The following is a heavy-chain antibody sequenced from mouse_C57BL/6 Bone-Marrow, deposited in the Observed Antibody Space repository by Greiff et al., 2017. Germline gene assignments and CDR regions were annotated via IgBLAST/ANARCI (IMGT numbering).Heavy chain of an antibody. J-gene: IGHJ2*01. CDR2: IVPGSGST. CDR3: TRKELKEYYFDY. V-gene: IGHV1-9*01. D-gene: IGHD1-3*01. CDR1: GYTFTGYW. Sequence: QVQLQQSGAELVKPGASVKLSCKASGYTFTGYWIEWVKQRPGHGLEWIGEIVPGSGSTNYNEKFKGKATITADTSSSTAYMQLSSLTTEDSANYYCTRKELKEYYFDYWGEGTTLTVSS.